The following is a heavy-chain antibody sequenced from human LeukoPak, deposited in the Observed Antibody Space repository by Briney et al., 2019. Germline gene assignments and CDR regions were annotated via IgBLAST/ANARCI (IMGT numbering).Heavy chain of an antibody. Sequence: GGSLRLSCAASGFTFSDYYMSWIRQAPGKGLEWVSYISSSGSTIYYADSVKGRFTISRDNAKNSLYLQMNSLRAEDTAVYYCAREVVAAATHWFDPWGQGTLVTVSS. J-gene: IGHJ5*02. CDR2: ISSSGSTI. CDR1: GFTFSDYY. V-gene: IGHV3-11*04. D-gene: IGHD6-13*01. CDR3: AREVVAAATHWFDP.